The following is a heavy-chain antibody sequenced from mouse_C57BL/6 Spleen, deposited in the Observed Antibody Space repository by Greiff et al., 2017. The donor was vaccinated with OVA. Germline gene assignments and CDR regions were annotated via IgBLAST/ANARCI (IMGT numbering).Heavy chain of an antibody. CDR2: IDPETGGT. J-gene: IGHJ3*01. CDR3: TTDPFFAY. V-gene: IGHV1-15*01. CDR1: GYTFTDYE. Sequence: VQLQESGAELVRPGASVTLSCKASGYTFTDYEMHWVKQTPVHGLEWIGAIDPETGGTAYNQKFKGKAILTADKSSSTAYMELRSLTSEDSAVYYCTTDPFFAYWGQGTLVTVSA.